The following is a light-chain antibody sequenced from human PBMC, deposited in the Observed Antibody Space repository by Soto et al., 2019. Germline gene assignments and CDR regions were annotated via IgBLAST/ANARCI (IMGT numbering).Light chain of an antibody. J-gene: IGLJ1*01. CDR1: SSDVGGYNY. V-gene: IGLV2-8*01. CDR3: SSYAGSSNV. CDR2: EVN. Sequence: QSVLTQPPSASGSPGQSVAISCTGTSSDVGGYNYVSWYQQHPGKAPKLMIYEVNKRPSGVPDRFSGSKSGNKASLNVSGIQAEDEADYYCSSYAGSSNVFGTGTKVTVL.